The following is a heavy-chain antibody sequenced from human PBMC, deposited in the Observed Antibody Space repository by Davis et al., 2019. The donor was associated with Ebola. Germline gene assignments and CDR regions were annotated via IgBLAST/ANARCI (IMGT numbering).Heavy chain of an antibody. D-gene: IGHD3-3*01. V-gene: IGHV3-23*01. Sequence: GESLKISCVASGFRLHNFAMTWVRQPPGKGLEWVSVVSGSGGTTYYSDSVKGRFVISRDNTKNTLSLQMNRLRAEDTAVYYCVKVADLGFWSGYRGHFDCWGQGTLVTVSS. CDR1: GFRLHNFA. CDR2: VSGSGGTT. J-gene: IGHJ4*02. CDR3: VKVADLGFWSGYRGHFDC.